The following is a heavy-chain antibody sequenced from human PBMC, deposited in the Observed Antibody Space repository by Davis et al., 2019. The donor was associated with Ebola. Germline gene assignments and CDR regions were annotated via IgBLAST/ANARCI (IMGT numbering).Heavy chain of an antibody. CDR3: AALSGSYVGVNY. CDR1: GGSISSSSYY. J-gene: IGHJ4*02. V-gene: IGHV4-39*01. Sequence: MPGGSLRLSCTVSGGSISSSSYYWGWIRQPPGKGLEWIGSIYYSGSTYYNPSLKSRVTISVDTSKNQFSLKLSSVTAADTAVYYCAALSGSYVGVNYWGQGTLVTVSS. D-gene: IGHD1-26*01. CDR2: IYYSGST.